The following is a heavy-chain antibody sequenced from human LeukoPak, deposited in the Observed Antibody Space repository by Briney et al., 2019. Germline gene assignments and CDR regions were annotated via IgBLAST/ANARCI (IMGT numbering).Heavy chain of an antibody. CDR1: GFTFDDYA. CDR3: AKDITDYVSWIDY. V-gene: IGHV3-9*01. CDR2: ISWNSGSI. D-gene: IGHD3-16*01. J-gene: IGHJ4*02. Sequence: GRSLRLSCAASGFTFDDYAMHWVRQAPGKGLEWVSGISWNSGSIGYADSVEGRFTISRDNAKNSLYLQMNSLRAEDTALYYCAKDITDYVSWIDYWGQGTLVTVSS.